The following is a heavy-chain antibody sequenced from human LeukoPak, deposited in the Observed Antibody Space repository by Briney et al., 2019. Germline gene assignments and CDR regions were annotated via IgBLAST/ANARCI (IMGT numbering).Heavy chain of an antibody. CDR3: ARALSGYTQFDY. J-gene: IGHJ4*02. CDR1: GFTFSSYA. D-gene: IGHD3-22*01. V-gene: IGHV3-23*01. CDR2: ISGSGGST. Sequence: GGPLRLSCAASGFTFSSYAMSWVRQAPGKGLEWVSAISGSGGSTYYADSVKGRFTISRDNSKNTLYLQMNSLRAEDTAVYYCARALSGYTQFDYWGQGTLVTVSS.